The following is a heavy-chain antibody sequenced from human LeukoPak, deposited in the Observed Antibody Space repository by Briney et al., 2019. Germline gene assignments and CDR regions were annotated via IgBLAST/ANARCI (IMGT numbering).Heavy chain of an antibody. V-gene: IGHV4-61*02. D-gene: IGHD4-17*01. J-gene: IGHJ4*02. CDR1: GGSISSGSYY. Sequence: SQTLSPTCTVSGGSISSGSYYWSWIRQPAGKGLEWIGRIYTSGSTNYNPSLKSRVTISVDTSKNQFSLKLSSVTAADTAVYYCARGGAMTPAYWGQGTLVTVSS. CDR2: IYTSGST. CDR3: ARGGAMTPAY.